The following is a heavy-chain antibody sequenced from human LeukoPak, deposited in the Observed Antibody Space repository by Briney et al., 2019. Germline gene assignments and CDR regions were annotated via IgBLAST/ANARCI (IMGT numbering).Heavy chain of an antibody. V-gene: IGHV3-23*01. CDR2: ISSSSSYI. CDR1: GFTFSSYA. J-gene: IGHJ5*02. CDR3: ARGDKQLVFNRNKGGFDP. D-gene: IGHD6-13*01. Sequence: GGSLRLSCAASGFTFSSYAMSWVRQAPGKGLEWVSAISSSSSYIYYADSVKGRFTISRDNSKNTLYLQMNSLRTEDTAVYYCARGDKQLVFNRNKGGFDPWGQGTLVTVSS.